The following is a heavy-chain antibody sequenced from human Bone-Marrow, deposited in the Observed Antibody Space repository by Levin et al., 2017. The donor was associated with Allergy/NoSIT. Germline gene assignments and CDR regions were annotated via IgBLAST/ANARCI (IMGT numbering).Heavy chain of an antibody. V-gene: IGHV5-10-1*01. D-gene: IGHD3-3*01. CDR3: AKQRDVSVFGTGASDI. CDR1: GYNFKTYW. Sequence: PGESLKISCQGSGYNFKTYWITWVRQTPGKGLEWMGRIDPDDSYASYGPSFQGRVTISVDKSIGTAYLQWSSLRASDTAIYYCAKQRDVSVFGTGASDIWGQGTKVTVSS. CDR2: IDPDDSYA. J-gene: IGHJ3*02.